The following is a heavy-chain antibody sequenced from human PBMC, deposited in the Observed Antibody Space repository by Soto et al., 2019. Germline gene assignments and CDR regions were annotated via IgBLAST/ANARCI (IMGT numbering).Heavy chain of an antibody. CDR1: GGSISGHY. D-gene: IGHD3-22*01. CDR2: MYYSGST. Sequence: QVQLQESGPGLVKPSETLSLSCSVSGGSISGHYWSWVRQTPGKGLEWIGYMYYSGSTNYNPSLKSRVTMSVDTTKNNLSLRLTSVTTTDTAVYYGARGPYYDLICNYYYMDVWGKGTTVTVSS. J-gene: IGHJ6*03. CDR3: ARGPYYDLICNYYYMDV. V-gene: IGHV4-59*08.